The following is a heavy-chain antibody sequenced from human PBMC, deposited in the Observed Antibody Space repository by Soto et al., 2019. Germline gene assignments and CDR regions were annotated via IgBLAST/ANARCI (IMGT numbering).Heavy chain of an antibody. CDR1: GGTFSSYT. D-gene: IGHD2-21*02. V-gene: IGHV1-69*02. J-gene: IGHJ5*02. Sequence: QVQLVQSGAEVKKPGSSVKVSCKASGGTFSSYTISWVRQAPGQGLEWMGRIIPILGIANYAQKFQGRGTITADKSTSTAYMELSSLRSEDTAVYYCASCFVGGDCHWFDPWGQGTLVTVSS. CDR2: IIPILGIA. CDR3: ASCFVGGDCHWFDP.